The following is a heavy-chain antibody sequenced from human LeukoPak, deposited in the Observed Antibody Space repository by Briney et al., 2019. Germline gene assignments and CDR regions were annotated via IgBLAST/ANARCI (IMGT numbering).Heavy chain of an antibody. Sequence: GGSLRLSCAASGFTFSDYSFNWVRHAPGRGLEWISYIGRSTVTTYYADSVQGRFTISRDNAKNSLYLQMNSLRAEDTAVYYCARDWHYGLDYWGQGTLVTVSS. D-gene: IGHD3-10*01. CDR1: GFTFSDYS. J-gene: IGHJ4*02. CDR2: IGRSTVTT. CDR3: ARDWHYGLDY. V-gene: IGHV3-48*01.